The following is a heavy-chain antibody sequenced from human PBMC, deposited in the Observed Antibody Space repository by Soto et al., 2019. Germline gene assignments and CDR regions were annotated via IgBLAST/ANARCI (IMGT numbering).Heavy chain of an antibody. V-gene: IGHV1-18*01. D-gene: IGHD3-10*01. CDR2: ISAYNGNT. CDR1: GYTFTSYA. J-gene: IGHJ4*02. CDR3: ARSGPPAGY. Sequence: QVQLVQSGAEVKKPGASVKVSCKASGYTFTSYAISWVRQAPGRGLEWMGWISAYNGNTNYAQKRQGRVTMTTDTPTTTADVEMGSLRSDDTAVYCCARSGPPAGYWGQGTLVTVTS.